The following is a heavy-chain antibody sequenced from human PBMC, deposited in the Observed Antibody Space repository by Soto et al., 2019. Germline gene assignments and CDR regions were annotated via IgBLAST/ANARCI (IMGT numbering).Heavy chain of an antibody. CDR3: QGGHRGVLDY. V-gene: IGHV3-33*01. CDR1: GFNFGNFG. CDR2: ISNDENIK. J-gene: IGHJ4*02. D-gene: IGHD1-26*01. Sequence: GGSLRLSCVASGFNFGNFGMHWVRQAPGKGLEWVTVISNDENIKEDSVGGRFAVARDNAKNTLYLQLTTLSDEDQAIHYCQGGHRGVLDYWGQGTLVTVSS.